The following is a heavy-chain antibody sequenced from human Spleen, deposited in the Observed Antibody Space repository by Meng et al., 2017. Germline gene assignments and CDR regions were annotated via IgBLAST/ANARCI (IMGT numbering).Heavy chain of an antibody. CDR1: GYNFPDYW. Sequence: ASVKVSCKPSGYNFPDYWLHWVRRAPGQGLEWMGRIDPKSGDTHYAQRFQGRVTMTGDTSISTAYMELSGLRSDDTAVYYCARGMYYYDSSDAPDAFDIWGQGTMVTVSS. V-gene: IGHV1-2*06. D-gene: IGHD3-22*01. J-gene: IGHJ3*02. CDR2: IDPKSGDT. CDR3: ARGMYYYDSSDAPDAFDI.